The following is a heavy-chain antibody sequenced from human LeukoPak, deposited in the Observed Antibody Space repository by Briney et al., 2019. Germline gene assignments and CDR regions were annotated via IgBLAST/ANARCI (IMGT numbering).Heavy chain of an antibody. J-gene: IGHJ4*02. CDR3: ARGRFGELLYTFVY. D-gene: IGHD3-10*01. CDR2: IYYSGST. V-gene: IGHV4-30-4*01. CDR1: GGSISSGDYY. Sequence: PSETLSLTCTVSGGSISSGDYYWSWIRQPPGKGLEWIGYIYYSGSTYYNPSLKSRVTISVDTSKNQFSLKLSSVTAADTAVYYCARGRFGELLYTFVYWGQGTLVTASS.